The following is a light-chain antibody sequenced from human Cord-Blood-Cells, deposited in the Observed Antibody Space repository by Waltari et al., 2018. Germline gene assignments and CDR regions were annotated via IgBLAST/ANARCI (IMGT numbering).Light chain of an antibody. CDR2: LGS. V-gene: IGKV2-28*01. Sequence: DIVMTQSPPSLPVTPGEPASISCRSSQSLLHSNGYNYLDWYLQKPGQSPQLLIYLGSNRATGVPARFSGSGSGTDFTLKISRVEAEDVGVYYCMQALQTPLFGGGTKVEIK. CDR1: QSLLHSNGYNY. J-gene: IGKJ4*01. CDR3: MQALQTPL.